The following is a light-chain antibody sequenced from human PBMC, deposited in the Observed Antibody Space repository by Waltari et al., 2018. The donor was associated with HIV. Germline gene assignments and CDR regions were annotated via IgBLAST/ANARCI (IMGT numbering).Light chain of an antibody. CDR2: DVS. J-gene: IGLJ2*01. V-gene: IGLV2-14*02. CDR1: SSDIGSFNR. CDR3: SSYASTSTPVL. Sequence: QSALTQPASVSGSPGQSITISCTGTSSDIGSFNRVSWYQQHPGKGPKLIIDDVSNRPSGISDRFSGSKSGNTASLTISGLQADDEALFYCSSYASTSTPVLFGGGTQLTVL.